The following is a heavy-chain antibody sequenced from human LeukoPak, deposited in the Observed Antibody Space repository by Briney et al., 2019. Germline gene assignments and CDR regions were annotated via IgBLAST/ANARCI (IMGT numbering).Heavy chain of an antibody. D-gene: IGHD6-13*01. CDR3: ARRIAAAGNYCFDY. Sequence: SETLSLTCTVSGGSISSSSYYWGWIRQPPGKGLEWIGNIYYSGSTYYSPSLKSRVTISVDTSKNQFSLKLSSVTAADTAVYYCARRIAAAGNYCFDYWGQGTLVTVSS. V-gene: IGHV4-39*01. J-gene: IGHJ4*02. CDR2: IYYSGST. CDR1: GGSISSSSYY.